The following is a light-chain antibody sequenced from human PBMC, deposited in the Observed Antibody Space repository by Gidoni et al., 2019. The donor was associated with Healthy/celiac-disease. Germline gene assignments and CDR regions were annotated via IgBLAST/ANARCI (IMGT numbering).Light chain of an antibody. Sequence: EIVLTQSPGTLSLSPGERATLSCRASQSVSSSYLAWYQQKPGQAPRLLIYGASSRATGLPDRCSGSGSGTDFTITISRLEPEDVAVYYCQQYGSSPLYSFXQXTKLEIK. CDR1: QSVSSSY. V-gene: IGKV3-20*01. CDR3: QQYGSSPLYS. CDR2: GAS. J-gene: IGKJ2*03.